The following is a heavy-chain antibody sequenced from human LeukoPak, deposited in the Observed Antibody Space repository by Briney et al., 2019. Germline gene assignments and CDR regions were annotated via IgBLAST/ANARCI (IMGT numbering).Heavy chain of an antibody. CDR1: GFTFSSYA. D-gene: IGHD6-19*01. Sequence: GGSLRLSCVASGFTFSSYAMSWVRQAPRKGLEWVSAISGRGGSTYYADSLKGRFTISRDNSKNTLYLQMNSLRAEDTAVYYCAKVTSSGWYGAFDIWGQGTMVTVSS. V-gene: IGHV3-23*01. J-gene: IGHJ3*02. CDR3: AKVTSSGWYGAFDI. CDR2: ISGRGGST.